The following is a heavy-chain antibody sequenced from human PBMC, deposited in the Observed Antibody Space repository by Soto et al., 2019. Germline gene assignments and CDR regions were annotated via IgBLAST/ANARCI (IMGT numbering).Heavy chain of an antibody. Sequence: GASVKVSCKASGYTFTGYYMHWVRQAPGQGLEWMGWINPNSGGTNYAQKFQGWVTMTRDTSISTAYMELSRLRSDDTAVYYCARAEQLVRMGYYYGMEVWGQGTTVTVSS. D-gene: IGHD6-6*01. CDR2: INPNSGGT. CDR1: GYTFTGYY. V-gene: IGHV1-2*04. J-gene: IGHJ6*02. CDR3: ARAEQLVRMGYYYGMEV.